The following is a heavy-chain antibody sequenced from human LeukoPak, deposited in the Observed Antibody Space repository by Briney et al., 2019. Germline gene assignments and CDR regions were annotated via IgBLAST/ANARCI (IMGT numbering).Heavy chain of an antibody. Sequence: GGSLRLSCAASGFTFNNYALTWVRQTPGKGLEWVSVIYSSGSTYYADSVKGRFSISRDNSMNTLYLQMNSLRVEDTAVYYCTREGVYSPDGSGYHRDAFDIWGQGTVVTVSS. V-gene: IGHV3-66*01. J-gene: IGHJ3*02. CDR1: GFTFNNYA. D-gene: IGHD3-22*01. CDR3: TREGVYSPDGSGYHRDAFDI. CDR2: IYSSGST.